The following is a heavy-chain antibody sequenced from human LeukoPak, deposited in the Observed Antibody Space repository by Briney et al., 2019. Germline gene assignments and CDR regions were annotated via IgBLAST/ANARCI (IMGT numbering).Heavy chain of an antibody. CDR3: ARRDSSSWYRGTMFDY. J-gene: IGHJ4*02. CDR2: IYYSGST. CDR1: GGSISSSSYY. V-gene: IGHV4-39*01. Sequence: SETLSLTCTVSGGSISSSSYYWGWIRQPPGKGLEWIGSIYYSGSTYYNPSLKSRVTISVDTSKNQFSLKLSSVTAADTAVYYCARRDSSSWYRGTMFDYWGQGTLVTVSS. D-gene: IGHD6-13*01.